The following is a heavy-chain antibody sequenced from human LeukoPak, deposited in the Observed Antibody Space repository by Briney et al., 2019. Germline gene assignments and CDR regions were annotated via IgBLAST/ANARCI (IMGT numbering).Heavy chain of an antibody. J-gene: IGHJ4*02. V-gene: IGHV4-39*01. CDR3: ARHPRDDYGGFGLDS. CDR2: LYYKRST. Sequence: SETLSLTCTVSGGSLRANSYYWAWLRQPPRKGLEWIGILYYKRSTHLNPSLKSRVTISVDTSRNHFYLSLSSVTAADTATYYCARHPRDDYGGFGLDSWGQGILV. D-gene: IGHD4-23*01. CDR1: GGSLRANSYY.